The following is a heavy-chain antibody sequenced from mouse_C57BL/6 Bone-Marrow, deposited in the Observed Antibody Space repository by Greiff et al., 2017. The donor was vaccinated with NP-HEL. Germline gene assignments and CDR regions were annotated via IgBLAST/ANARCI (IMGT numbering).Heavy chain of an antibody. V-gene: IGHV14-2*01. Sequence: VQLQQSGAELVKPGASVKLSCTASGFNIKDYYMHWVKQRTEQGLEWIGRIDPEDGETKYVPKFQGKATITADTSSNTAYLQLSSLTSEDTAVYYCARRGDWVYYFDYWGQGTTLTVSS. CDR3: ARRGDWVYYFDY. J-gene: IGHJ2*01. CDR2: IDPEDGET. CDR1: GFNIKDYY. D-gene: IGHD4-1*01.